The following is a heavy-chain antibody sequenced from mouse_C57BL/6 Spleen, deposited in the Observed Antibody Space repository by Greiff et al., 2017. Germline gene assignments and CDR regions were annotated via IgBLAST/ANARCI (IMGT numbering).Heavy chain of an antibody. CDR1: GFTFSDYG. CDR3: ARDLLRMDY. V-gene: IGHV5-17*01. J-gene: IGHJ4*01. CDR2: ISSGSSTI. Sequence: EVKLQESGGGLVKPGGSLKLSCAASGFTFSDYGMHWVRQAPEKGLEWVAYISSGSSTIYYADTVKGRFTISRDNAKNTLFLQMTSLRSEDTAMYYCARDLLRMDYWGQGTSVTVSS. D-gene: IGHD2-1*01.